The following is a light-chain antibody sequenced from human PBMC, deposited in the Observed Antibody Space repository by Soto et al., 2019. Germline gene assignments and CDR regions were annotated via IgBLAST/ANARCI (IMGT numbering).Light chain of an antibody. V-gene: IGKV3-15*01. J-gene: IGKJ4*01. CDR2: GAS. CDR3: QQYNNRPPKLT. CDR1: QSVSSN. Sequence: EIVMTQSPATLSVSPGERATLSCRASQSVSSNLAWYQQKPGQAPRLLIYGASTRATGIPARFSGSGSGTEFTLTISSLQSEDFAVYYCQQYNNRPPKLTFVGGTKV.